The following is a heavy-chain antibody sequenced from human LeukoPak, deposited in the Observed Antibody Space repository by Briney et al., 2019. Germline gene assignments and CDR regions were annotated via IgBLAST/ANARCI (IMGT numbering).Heavy chain of an antibody. CDR1: GFTFSSHG. D-gene: IGHD5-18*01. V-gene: IGHV3-64*01. Sequence: PGGSLRLSCAASGFTFSSHGMSWVRQAPGKGLEYVSAISSNGGSTYYANSVKGRFTISRDNSKNTLYLQMGSLRAEDMAVYYCARVGRGYSYGYLGLDYWGQGTLVTVSS. J-gene: IGHJ4*02. CDR3: ARVGRGYSYGYLGLDY. CDR2: ISSNGGST.